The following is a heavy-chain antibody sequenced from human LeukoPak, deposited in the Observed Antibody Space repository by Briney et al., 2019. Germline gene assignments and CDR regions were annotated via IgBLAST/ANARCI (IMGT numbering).Heavy chain of an antibody. CDR1: GFTFNSYG. V-gene: IGHV3-33*01. Sequence: GGSLRLSCAASGFTFNSYGMNWVRQAPGKGLEWVAVIWYDGTNKYYTDSVKGRFTISRDNSKNTVFLQMNSLRAEDTAMYYCAGKLAIDPKWFDSWGQGALVTVSS. CDR3: AGKLAIDPKWFDS. CDR2: IWYDGTNK. D-gene: IGHD1-7*01. J-gene: IGHJ5*01.